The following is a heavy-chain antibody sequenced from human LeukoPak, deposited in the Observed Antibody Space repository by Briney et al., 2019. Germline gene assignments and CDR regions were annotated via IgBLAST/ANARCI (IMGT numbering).Heavy chain of an antibody. CDR3: AKTLHYGHYGKFDY. Sequence: TGGSLRLSCAASGFNFTTYAMNWVRQAPGKGLEWVSTISNSGDSTYYADSVKGRFTISRDNSKNTLYLQMNSLRAEDTAVYYCAKTLHYGHYGKFDYWGQGTLVTVSS. V-gene: IGHV3-23*01. D-gene: IGHD4-17*01. CDR2: ISNSGDST. CDR1: GFNFTTYA. J-gene: IGHJ4*02.